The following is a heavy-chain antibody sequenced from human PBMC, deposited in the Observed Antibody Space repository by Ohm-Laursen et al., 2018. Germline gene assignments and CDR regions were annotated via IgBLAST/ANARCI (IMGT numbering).Heavy chain of an antibody. V-gene: IGHV3-48*03. J-gene: IGHJ4*02. CDR1: GFTFSNYE. CDR3: ARGEAYYDSAGYPFDY. CDR2: IGSSGSPI. D-gene: IGHD3-22*01. Sequence: SLRLSCAASGFTFSNYEMNWVRQAPGKGLEWVSYIGSSGSPIYYADSVKGRFIISRDNAKNSLYLQMNSLRAEDTAVYYCARGEAYYDSAGYPFDYWGQGTLVTVSS.